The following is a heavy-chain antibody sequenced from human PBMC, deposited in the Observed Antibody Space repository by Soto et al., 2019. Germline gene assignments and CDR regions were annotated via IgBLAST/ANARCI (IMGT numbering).Heavy chain of an antibody. D-gene: IGHD3-22*01. CDR1: GGSISSGDYY. Sequence: SETLSLTCPVSGGSISSGDYYWSWIRQPPGKGLEWIGYIYYSGSTYSAPSLKSRVAISVDTSKNQFSLKLRSVTAADTAVYYCARVAPMNYYYGMDVWGQGTTVTVSS. CDR2: IYYSGST. V-gene: IGHV4-30-4*01. CDR3: ARVAPMNYYYGMDV. J-gene: IGHJ6*02.